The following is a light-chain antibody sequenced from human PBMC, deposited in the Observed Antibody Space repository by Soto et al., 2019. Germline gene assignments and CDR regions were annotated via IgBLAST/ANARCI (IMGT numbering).Light chain of an antibody. V-gene: IGLV2-14*01. CDR1: SSDVGGYNY. CDR2: EVS. Sequence: QSALTQPASVSGSPGQSITISCTGTSSDVGGYNYVSWYQRHPGKAPKLMIYEVSNRPSGVSNRFSGSKSGNTASLTISGLQAEEEADYYCSSYTSSSTLLVFGGGTQLTVL. CDR3: SSYTSSSTLLV. J-gene: IGLJ2*01.